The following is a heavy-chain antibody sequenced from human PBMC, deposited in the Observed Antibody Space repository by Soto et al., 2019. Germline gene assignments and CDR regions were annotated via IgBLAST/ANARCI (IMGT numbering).Heavy chain of an antibody. Sequence: EVQLLESGGGLVQPGGSLRLSCAASGFTFSTYAMSWVRQAPGKGLEWVSGISGSGGGTYYADSVKGRFIISRDNSKNKLYLQMSSLSAEDTAVYYCAKDCCEKYCCSTSCSGGLDVWGRGTTVTVSS. CDR1: GFTFSTYA. J-gene: IGHJ6*02. CDR2: ISGSGGGT. CDR3: AKDCCEKYCCSTSCSGGLDV. D-gene: IGHD2-2*01. V-gene: IGHV3-23*01.